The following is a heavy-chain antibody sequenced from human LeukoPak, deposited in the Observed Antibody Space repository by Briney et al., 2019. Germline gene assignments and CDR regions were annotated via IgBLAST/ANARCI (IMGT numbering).Heavy chain of an antibody. V-gene: IGHV3-49*03. CDR3: TREKSYYYDTSGSDH. J-gene: IGHJ4*02. CDR1: GFPFGDYT. D-gene: IGHD3-22*01. Sequence: SGGSLRLSCTASGFPFGDYTMSWFRQAPGKGLEWVGFIRSKTYGGTTEYAASVKGRFTMSSDDSKSIAYLQVNSVKSEDTAVYYCTREKSYYYDTSGSDHWGQGTLVTVSS. CDR2: IRSKTYGGTT.